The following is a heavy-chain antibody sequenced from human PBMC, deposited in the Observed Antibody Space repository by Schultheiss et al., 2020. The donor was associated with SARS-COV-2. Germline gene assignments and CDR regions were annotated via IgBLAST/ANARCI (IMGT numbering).Heavy chain of an antibody. CDR3: ARDSNTFGGVSDAFDI. CDR1: GGSLTSHY. V-gene: IGHV4-59*11. Sequence: SETLSLTCTVSGGSLTSHYWTWIRQSPGKGLEWIGYIYYSGSTNYNPSLKSRVTISVDTSKNQFSLKLSSVTAADTAVYYCARDSNTFGGVSDAFDIWGQGTMVTVSS. D-gene: IGHD3-16*01. CDR2: IYYSGST. J-gene: IGHJ3*02.